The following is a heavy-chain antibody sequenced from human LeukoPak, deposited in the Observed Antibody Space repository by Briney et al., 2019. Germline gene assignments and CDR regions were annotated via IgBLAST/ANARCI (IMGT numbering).Heavy chain of an antibody. CDR2: TYYRSKWSN. J-gene: IGHJ4*02. Sequence: SQTLSLTCAISGDSVSSDSAAWNWIRQSPSRGLEWLGRTYYRSKWSNDCAVSVKSRITINPDTSKNQFSLHLNSVTPEDTAVYYCARDWYSGKYYRFDYWGQGTLVTVSS. D-gene: IGHD1-26*01. CDR3: ARDWYSGKYYRFDY. CDR1: GDSVSSDSAA. V-gene: IGHV6-1*01.